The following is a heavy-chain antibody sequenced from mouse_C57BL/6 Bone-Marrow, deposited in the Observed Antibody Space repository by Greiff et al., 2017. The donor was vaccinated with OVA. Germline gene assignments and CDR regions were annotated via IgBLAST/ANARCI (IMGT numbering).Heavy chain of an antibody. CDR3: ARRWFDY. CDR1: GCTFTSYW. V-gene: IGHV1-52*01. Sequence: QVQLQQPGAELVKPGASVKLSCKASGCTFTSYWMHWVKQRPIQGLEWIGNIDPSDSETHYNQKFKDKATLTVDKSSSTAYMQLSSLTSEDSAVYYCARRWFDYWGQGTTLTVSS. CDR2: IDPSDSET. J-gene: IGHJ2*01.